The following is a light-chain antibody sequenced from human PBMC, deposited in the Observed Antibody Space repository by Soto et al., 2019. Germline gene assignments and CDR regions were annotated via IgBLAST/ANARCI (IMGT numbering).Light chain of an antibody. Sequence: EIVLTQSPGTLSLSPGERATLSCRASQSVSSSYLAWYQQKPGQAPRLLIYGASSRATGIPDRFSGSGSGTDFTLTISSLQPDDFATYYCQQYDNYPLTFGGGTKVDI. J-gene: IGKJ4*01. CDR1: QSVSSSY. CDR2: GAS. CDR3: QQYDNYPLT. V-gene: IGKV3-20*01.